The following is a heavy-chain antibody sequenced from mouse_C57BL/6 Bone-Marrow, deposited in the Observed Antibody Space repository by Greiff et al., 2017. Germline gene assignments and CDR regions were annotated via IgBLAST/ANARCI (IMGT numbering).Heavy chain of an antibody. Sequence: VQGVESGPGLVAPSQSLSITCTVSGFSLTSYAISWVRQPPGKGLEWLGVIWTGGGTNYNSALKSRLSISKDNSKSQVFLKMNSLQTDDTARYYCARGDYYGNQGYFDVWGTGTTVTVSS. J-gene: IGHJ1*03. CDR3: ARGDYYGNQGYFDV. CDR2: IWTGGGT. V-gene: IGHV2-9-1*01. D-gene: IGHD2-1*01. CDR1: GFSLTSYA.